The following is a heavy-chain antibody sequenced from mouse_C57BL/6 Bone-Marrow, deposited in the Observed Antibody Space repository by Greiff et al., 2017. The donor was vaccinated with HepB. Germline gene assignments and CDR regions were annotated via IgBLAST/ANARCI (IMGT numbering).Heavy chain of an antibody. CDR3: ARTFATVVATD. Sequence: QVQLQQPGAELVKPGASVKMSCKASGYTFTSYWITWVKQRPGQGLEWIGDIYPGTGSTNYNEKFKSKATLTVDTSSSTAYMQLSSLTSEDSAVYYCARTFATVVATDWGQGTTLTVSS. CDR1: GYTFTSYW. V-gene: IGHV1-55*01. D-gene: IGHD1-1*01. CDR2: IYPGTGST. J-gene: IGHJ2*01.